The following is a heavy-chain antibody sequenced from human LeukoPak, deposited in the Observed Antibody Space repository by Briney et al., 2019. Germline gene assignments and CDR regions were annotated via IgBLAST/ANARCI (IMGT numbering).Heavy chain of an antibody. Sequence: ASVKVSCKASGGTFSSYAISWVRQAPGQGLEWMGGIIPIFGTANYAQKFQGRVTITADESTSTAYMELSSLRSEDTAVYYCARGVPGIVGATTADAFDIWGQGTMVTVSS. CDR2: IIPIFGTA. CDR3: ARGVPGIVGATTADAFDI. CDR1: GGTFSSYA. D-gene: IGHD1-26*01. J-gene: IGHJ3*02. V-gene: IGHV1-69*13.